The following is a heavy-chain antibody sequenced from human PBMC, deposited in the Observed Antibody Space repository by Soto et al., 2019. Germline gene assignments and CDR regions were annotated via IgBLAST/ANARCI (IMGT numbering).Heavy chain of an antibody. CDR2: IYHSGST. CDR1: GGSISSSNW. J-gene: IGHJ5*02. V-gene: IGHV4-4*02. CDR3: ARDYMVRGVMRWFDP. D-gene: IGHD3-10*01. Sequence: QVQLQESGPGLVKPSGTLSLTCAVSGGSISSSNWWSWVRQPPGKGLEWIGEIYHSGSTNYNPSPRSRVTXPXAXSXXQFSRKLSSVTAADTAVYYCARDYMVRGVMRWFDPWGQGTLVTVSS.